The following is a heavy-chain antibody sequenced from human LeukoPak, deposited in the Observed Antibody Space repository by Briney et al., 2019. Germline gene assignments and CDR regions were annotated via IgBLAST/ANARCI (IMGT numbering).Heavy chain of an antibody. CDR3: ARGADNSGSFVILDY. CDR1: GFTFSSYS. V-gene: IGHV3-21*01. Sequence: GGSLRLSCAASGFTFSSYSMNWVRQAPGKGLEWVSSISSSSSYIYYADSVKGRFTISRDNAKNTLYLQMNSLRAEDTAVFYCARGADNSGSFVILDYWGQGTLVTVSS. J-gene: IGHJ4*02. CDR2: ISSSSSYI. D-gene: IGHD3-10*01.